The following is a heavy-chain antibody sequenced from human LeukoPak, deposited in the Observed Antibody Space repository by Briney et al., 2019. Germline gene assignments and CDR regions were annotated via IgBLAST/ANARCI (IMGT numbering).Heavy chain of an antibody. CDR3: ASTYDSSGYYAQGY. Sequence: ASVKVSCKASGYTFTSYGISWGRQAPGQGLEWRGWISAYNGNTNYAQKLQGRVTMTTDTSTSTAYMELRSLRSDDTAVYYCASTYDSSGYYAQGYWGQGTLVTVSS. J-gene: IGHJ4*02. D-gene: IGHD3-22*01. CDR2: ISAYNGNT. CDR1: GYTFTSYG. V-gene: IGHV1-18*01.